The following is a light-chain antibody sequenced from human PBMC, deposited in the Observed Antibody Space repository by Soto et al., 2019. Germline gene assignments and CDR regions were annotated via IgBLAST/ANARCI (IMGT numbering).Light chain of an antibody. CDR1: SSDIGAYKY. CDR2: EVS. CDR3: ISHAGNSVI. V-gene: IGLV2-14*01. Sequence: QSAPTQPASVSGSPGQSITISCTGTSSDIGAYKYVSWCQQYPGKAPKLIIYEVSNRPSGVSNRFSGSKSGNTASLTISGLQAEDEADYYCISHAGNSVIFGGGTKVTVL. J-gene: IGLJ2*01.